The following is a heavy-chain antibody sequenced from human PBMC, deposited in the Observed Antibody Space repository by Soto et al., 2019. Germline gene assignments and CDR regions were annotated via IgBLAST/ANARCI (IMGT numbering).Heavy chain of an antibody. CDR1: GFSFSKVW. D-gene: IGHD2-21*01. CDR3: VTGSTSTKHY. J-gene: IGHJ4*02. Sequence: PGGSLRLSCAASGFSFSKVWLSWVRQTPGKGLEWVARIKTEADGGTTEYTEPVKGRFTISRDDSQNTLYLQMNSLNTEDTGIYYCVTGSTSTKHYWGQGTLVTVSS. CDR2: IKTEADGGTT. V-gene: IGHV3-15*01.